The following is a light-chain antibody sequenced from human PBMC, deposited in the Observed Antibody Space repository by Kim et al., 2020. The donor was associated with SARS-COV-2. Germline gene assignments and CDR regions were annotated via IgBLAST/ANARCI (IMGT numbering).Light chain of an antibody. CDR3: QQYNSYPRT. Sequence: ASVGDRVTITWRARQGISNNLAWFQQQPGKAPKSLIDAASTLQSGVPSKFSGSGSGTDFTHTISSLQPEDFATYYCQQYNSYPRTFGGGTKVDIK. CDR2: AAS. CDR1: QGISNN. J-gene: IGKJ4*01. V-gene: IGKV1-16*02.